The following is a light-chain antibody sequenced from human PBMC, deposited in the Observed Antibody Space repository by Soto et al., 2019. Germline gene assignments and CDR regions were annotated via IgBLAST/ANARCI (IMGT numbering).Light chain of an antibody. CDR3: QQYNNWPPR. Sequence: EIVMTQSPATLSVSPGERATLSCRASQSVSSNLVSYQQKPGQVPRLLIYGASTRATGIPARLSGSGSGTEFTLTISSLQSEDFAVYYCQQYNNWPPRFGQGTKVEIK. V-gene: IGKV3-15*01. J-gene: IGKJ1*01. CDR2: GAS. CDR1: QSVSSN.